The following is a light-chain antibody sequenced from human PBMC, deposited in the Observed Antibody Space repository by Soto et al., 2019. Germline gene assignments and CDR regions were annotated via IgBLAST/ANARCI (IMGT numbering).Light chain of an antibody. CDR1: QSVGSSF. Sequence: EIVLTQSPGTLSLSPGERATLSCRASQSVGSSFLAWYQQTPGQAPRLLIYGASSRATGIPDRFSGSGSGTDFTLTISRLEPEDFAVYYCQQYDSSPYTFGQGTKLEIK. J-gene: IGKJ2*01. CDR3: QQYDSSPYT. CDR2: GAS. V-gene: IGKV3-20*01.